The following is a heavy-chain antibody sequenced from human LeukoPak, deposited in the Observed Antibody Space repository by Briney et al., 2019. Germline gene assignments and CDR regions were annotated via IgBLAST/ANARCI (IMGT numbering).Heavy chain of an antibody. D-gene: IGHD5-24*01. V-gene: IGHV4-39*01. Sequence: SETLSLTCTVSGGSISSSSYYWGWIRQPPGKGPEWIGRIYHSGTTYYNPSPKSRVTISVDTSKNQFSLKLSSVTAADTAVYYCARHTRVRDGYNLYCFDPWGQGTLVTVSS. CDR3: ARHTRVRDGYNLYCFDP. J-gene: IGHJ5*02. CDR2: IYHSGTT. CDR1: GGSISSSSYY.